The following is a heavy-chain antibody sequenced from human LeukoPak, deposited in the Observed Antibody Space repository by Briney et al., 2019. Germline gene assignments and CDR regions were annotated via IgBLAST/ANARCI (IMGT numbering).Heavy chain of an antibody. J-gene: IGHJ4*02. D-gene: IGHD3-9*01. CDR2: INHSGST. Sequence: SETLSLTCAVYGESFSGYYWSWIRQPPGKGLEWIGEINHSGSTNYNPSLKSRVTISLDTSKNQFSLKLSSVTAADTAVFYCARHSRTYYDIFTGPYGGNFDYWGQRILVTVSS. V-gene: IGHV4-34*01. CDR3: ARHSRTYYDIFTGPYGGNFDY. CDR1: GESFSGYY.